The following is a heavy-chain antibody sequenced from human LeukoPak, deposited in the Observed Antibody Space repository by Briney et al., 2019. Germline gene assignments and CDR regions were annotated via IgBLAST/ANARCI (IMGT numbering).Heavy chain of an antibody. Sequence: SETLSLICTVSGGSINSYYWSWIRQPPGKGLEWIGRVYYSGGTDYNPSLKSRVSISLDTPKNQFSLKLTSVTAADTAVYYCARLTQITAWYIHYWGQGTLVTVSS. V-gene: IGHV4-59*08. D-gene: IGHD4-23*01. CDR1: GGSINSYY. CDR2: VYYSGGT. J-gene: IGHJ4*02. CDR3: ARLTQITAWYIHY.